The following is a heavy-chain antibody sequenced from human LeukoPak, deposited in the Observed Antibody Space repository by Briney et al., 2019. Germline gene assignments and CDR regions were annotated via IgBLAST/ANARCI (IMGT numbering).Heavy chain of an antibody. CDR3: ARDLWFGELLADY. CDR1: GFTFSSYG. CDR2: IWYDGSNK. D-gene: IGHD3-10*01. J-gene: IGHJ4*02. Sequence: GRSLRLSCAASGFTFSSYGMHWVRQAPGKGLEWVAVIWYDGSNKYYADSVKGRFTISRDNSKNTLYPQMNSLRAEDTAVYYCARDLWFGELLADYWGQGTLVTVSS. V-gene: IGHV3-33*01.